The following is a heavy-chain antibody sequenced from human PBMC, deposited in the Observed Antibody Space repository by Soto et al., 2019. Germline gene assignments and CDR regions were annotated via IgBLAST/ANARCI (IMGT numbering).Heavy chain of an antibody. CDR3: ASYDFWSGYYSSFDY. D-gene: IGHD3-3*01. V-gene: IGHV4-39*01. J-gene: IGHJ4*02. CDR1: GGSISSSSYY. CDR2: IYYSGST. Sequence: TSETLSLTCTVSGGSISSSSYYWGWIRQPPGKGLEWIGSIYYSGSTYYNPSLKSRVTISVDTSKNQFSLKLSSVTAADTSLYYCASYDFWSGYYSSFDYWGQGTLVTVSS.